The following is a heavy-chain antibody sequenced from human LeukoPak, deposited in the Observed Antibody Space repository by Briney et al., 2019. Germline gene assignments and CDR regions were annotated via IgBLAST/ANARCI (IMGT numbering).Heavy chain of an antibody. CDR2: ISTSGGST. Sequence: GGSLRLSCAASGFTFSSYAMSWVRQAPGKGLEWVSTISTSGGSTYYADSVKGRFTVSRDNSKSTLYLQMSSLRAEDTAVYYCAKVSSGWYVGKDYWGQGTLVTVSS. D-gene: IGHD6-19*01. V-gene: IGHV3-23*01. J-gene: IGHJ4*02. CDR3: AKVSSGWYVGKDY. CDR1: GFTFSSYA.